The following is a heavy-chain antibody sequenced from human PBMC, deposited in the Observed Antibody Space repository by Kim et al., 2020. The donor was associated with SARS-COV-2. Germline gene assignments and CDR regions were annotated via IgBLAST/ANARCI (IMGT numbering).Heavy chain of an antibody. V-gene: IGHV1-69*13. CDR1: GGTFSSYA. Sequence: SVKVSCKASGGTFSSYAISWVRQAPGQGLEWMGGIIPIFGTANYAQKFQGRVTITADESTSTAYMELSSLRSEDTAVYYCARADDSSGWYVIYYYGMDVWGQGTTVTVSS. D-gene: IGHD6-19*01. CDR2: IIPIFGTA. J-gene: IGHJ6*02. CDR3: ARADDSSGWYVIYYYGMDV.